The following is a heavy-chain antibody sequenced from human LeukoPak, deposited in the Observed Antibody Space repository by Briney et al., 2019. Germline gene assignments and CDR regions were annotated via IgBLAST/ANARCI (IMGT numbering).Heavy chain of an antibody. J-gene: IGHJ3*02. CDR2: IYYSGST. CDR1: GGSISRYY. CDR3: ASTYYYDSSGYYAFDI. Sequence: PSETLSLTCTDPGGSISRYYWCWIRQPPGKGLGWGGHIYYSGSTNYNPSLKSRVTISVDTSKNQFSLKLSSGTAADTAVYYCASTYYYDSSGYYAFDIWGQGTMVTVSS. D-gene: IGHD3-22*01. V-gene: IGHV4-59*01.